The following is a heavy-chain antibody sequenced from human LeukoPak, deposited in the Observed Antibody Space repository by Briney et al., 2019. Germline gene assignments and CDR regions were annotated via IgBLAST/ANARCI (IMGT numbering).Heavy chain of an antibody. V-gene: IGHV4-59*08. CDR3: ARHVSETGTTVYYYGMDV. Sequence: SETLSLTCTVSGGSISSYYWSWIRQPPGKGLEWIGYIYYRGSTNYNSSLKRRVTISVDTSKNQFYLKLSSVTAADTAVYYCARHVSETGTTVYYYGMDVWGQGTTVTVSS. D-gene: IGHD1-7*01. J-gene: IGHJ6*02. CDR1: GGSISSYY. CDR2: IYYRGST.